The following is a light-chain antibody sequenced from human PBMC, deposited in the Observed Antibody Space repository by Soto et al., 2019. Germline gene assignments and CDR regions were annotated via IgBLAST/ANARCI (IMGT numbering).Light chain of an antibody. CDR2: EVS. Sequence: QSVLTQPASVSGSPGQSITISCTGTSSDVGSYNLVSWYQQHPGKAPKVMIYEVSERPSGVSNRFLGSKSGNTASLTISGLQAEDEADYYCCSYAGSSTYVFGTGTKLTVL. CDR1: SSDVGSYNL. V-gene: IGLV2-23*02. CDR3: CSYAGSSTYV. J-gene: IGLJ1*01.